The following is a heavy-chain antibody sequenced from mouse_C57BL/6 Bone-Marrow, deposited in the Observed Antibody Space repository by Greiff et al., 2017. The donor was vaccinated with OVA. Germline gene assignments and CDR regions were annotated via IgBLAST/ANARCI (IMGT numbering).Heavy chain of an antibody. V-gene: IGHV1-58*01. J-gene: IGHJ4*01. D-gene: IGHD4-1*01. CDR2: IYIGNGYT. CDR3: ARDETGRGDY. Sequence: EVQLQQSGAELVRPGSSVKMSCTTSGYTFTSYGVNWVKQRPGQGLEWIGYIYIGNGYTEYTAKFKGKATLTSDTSSSTAYMQLSSLTSEDSAIYFCARDETGRGDYWGQGTSVTVSS. CDR1: GYTFTSYG.